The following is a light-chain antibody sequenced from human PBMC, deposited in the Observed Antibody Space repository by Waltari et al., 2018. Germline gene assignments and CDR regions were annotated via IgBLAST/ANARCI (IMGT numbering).Light chain of an antibody. CDR2: RNN. J-gene: IGLJ2*01. Sequence: QSVLTHPPSSSGTPWQRVIIPSSGSISNIGHNTVSWYKQFAGTAPKLLTYRNNQRPSGVPDRISGSQSGTSASLAISGLQSDDEADYYCAAWDDSLTWVLGGGTKLTVL. CDR3: AAWDDSLTWV. CDR1: ISNIGHNT. V-gene: IGLV1-44*01.